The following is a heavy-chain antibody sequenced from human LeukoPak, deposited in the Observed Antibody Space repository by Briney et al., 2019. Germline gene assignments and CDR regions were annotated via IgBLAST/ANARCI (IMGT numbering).Heavy chain of an antibody. CDR1: GGSVSSGSYF. CDR2: IHYSGSA. D-gene: IGHD4-23*01. Sequence: SETLSLTCTVSGGSVSSGSYFWSWIRQPPGRGLEWIAYIHYSGSAAYNPSLKSRVTISRDMSTNQFSLKMTSVTAADTAVYFCARDMGAPDYGSYSVDYWGQGTLVTVSS. J-gene: IGHJ4*02. CDR3: ARDMGAPDYGSYSVDY. V-gene: IGHV4-61*01.